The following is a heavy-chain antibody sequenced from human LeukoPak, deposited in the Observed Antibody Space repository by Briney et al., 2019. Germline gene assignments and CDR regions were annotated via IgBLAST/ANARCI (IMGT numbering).Heavy chain of an antibody. CDR2: ISSSSSTI. CDR1: GFTVSSYR. V-gene: IGHV3-48*02. J-gene: IGHJ4*02. CDR3: VRAFGLTDY. Sequence: GGSLRLSRAACGFTVSSYRLHWVRPAPRKGLELVSYISSSSSTIYYADSVKGRFTISRDNAKNSLYLQMNSLRDEDTAVYYCVRAFGLTDYWGQGTLVTVSS. D-gene: IGHD3/OR15-3a*01.